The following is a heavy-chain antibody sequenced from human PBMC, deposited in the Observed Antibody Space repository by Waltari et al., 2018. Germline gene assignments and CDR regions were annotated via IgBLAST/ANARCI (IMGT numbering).Heavy chain of an antibody. CDR2: RSSDGDSE. CDR3: ARDKEDRVDY. V-gene: IGHV3-30*09. J-gene: IGHJ4*02. D-gene: IGHD3-22*01. CDR1: DFTFSDYS. Sequence: QVQLVESGGGVVQPGGSLRLSCVASDFTFSDYSIHWVRQAPGQGLEWVSVRSSDGDSERYEDSVKGRFAISRDNPGNTVYLQMNDLRAEDTGVYYCARDKEDRVDYWGQGILVSVSS.